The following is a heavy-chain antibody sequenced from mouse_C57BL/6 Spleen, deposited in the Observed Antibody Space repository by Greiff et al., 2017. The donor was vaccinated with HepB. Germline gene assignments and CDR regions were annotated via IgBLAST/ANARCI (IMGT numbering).Heavy chain of an antibody. J-gene: IGHJ1*03. CDR2: IYPRSGNT. Sequence: LVESGAELARPGASVKLSCKASGYTFTSYGISWVKQRTGQGLEWIGEIYPRSGNTYYNEKFKGKATLTADKSSSTAYMELRSLTSEDSAVYFCARISSYGYFDVWGTGTTVTVSS. V-gene: IGHV1-81*01. CDR3: ARISSYGYFDV. CDR1: GYTFTSYG.